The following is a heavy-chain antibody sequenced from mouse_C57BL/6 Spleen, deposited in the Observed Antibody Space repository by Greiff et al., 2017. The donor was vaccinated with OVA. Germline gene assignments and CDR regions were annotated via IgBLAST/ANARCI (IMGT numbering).Heavy chain of an antibody. J-gene: IGHJ4*01. V-gene: IGHV14-3*01. Sequence: VQLQQSVAELVRPGASVKLSCTASGFNIKNTYMHWVKQRPEQGLEWIGRIDPANGNTKYAPKFQGKATITADTSSNTAYLQLSSLTSEDTAIDYCAFDYYGSSYEAMDYWGQGTSVTVSS. D-gene: IGHD1-1*01. CDR2: IDPANGNT. CDR3: AFDYYGSSYEAMDY. CDR1: GFNIKNTY.